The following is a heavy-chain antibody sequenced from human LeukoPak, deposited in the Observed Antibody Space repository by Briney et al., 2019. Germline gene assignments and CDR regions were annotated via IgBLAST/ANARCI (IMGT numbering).Heavy chain of an antibody. CDR3: ARSRTTMVRGVISD. J-gene: IGHJ4*02. Sequence: GRSLRLSCAASGYTFSSYAMHWVRQAPGKGLEWVAVISYDGSNKYYADSVKGRFTISRDNSKNTLYLQMNSLRAEDTAVYYCARSRTTMVRGVISDWGQGTLVTVSS. V-gene: IGHV3-30*04. D-gene: IGHD3-10*01. CDR1: GYTFSSYA. CDR2: ISYDGSNK.